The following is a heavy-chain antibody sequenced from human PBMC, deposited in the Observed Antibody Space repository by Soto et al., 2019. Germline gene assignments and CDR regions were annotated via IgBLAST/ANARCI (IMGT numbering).Heavy chain of an antibody. D-gene: IGHD6-6*01. J-gene: IGHJ4*02. V-gene: IGHV1-69*13. CDR2: IIPIFGTA. CDR1: GGTFSSYA. CDR3: ASGVIAARTRLAWCYFDY. Sequence: GASVKVSCKASGGTFSSYAISWVRQAPGQGLEWMGGIIPIFGTANYAQKIQGRVTITADESTSTAYMELSSLRSEDTAVYYCASGVIAARTRLAWCYFDYWGQGTLVTVSS.